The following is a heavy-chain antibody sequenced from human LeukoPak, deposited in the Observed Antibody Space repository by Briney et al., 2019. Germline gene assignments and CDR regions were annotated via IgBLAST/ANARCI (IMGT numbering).Heavy chain of an antibody. J-gene: IGHJ6*02. CDR3: ARAVKVYSPSYGMDV. D-gene: IGHD5-18*01. CDR2: IYYSGST. V-gene: IGHV4-59*01. Sequence: SETLPLTCTVSGGSISTYYWSWIRQPPGKGLEWVGYIYYSGSTNYNPSLKSRVTISVDTSKNQFSLKLSSVTAADTAVYYCARAVKVYSPSYGMDVWGQGTTVTVSS. CDR1: GGSISTYY.